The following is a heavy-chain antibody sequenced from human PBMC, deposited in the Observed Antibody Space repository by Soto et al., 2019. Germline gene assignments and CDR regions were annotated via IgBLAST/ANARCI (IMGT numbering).Heavy chain of an antibody. CDR1: GFIFSEST. CDR3: VKQAHGLDGVAFDY. CDR2: VSTSGRGT. J-gene: IGHJ4*02. Sequence: PVGSLRLSCSASGFIFSESTIYWVRQVPGKGLEAISAVSTSGRGTYYADSVKDRFTISRDNSKNTLFLQMGSLRPEDTAIYYCVKQAHGLDGVAFDYWGQGTQVTVSS. D-gene: IGHD2-15*01. V-gene: IGHV3-64D*06.